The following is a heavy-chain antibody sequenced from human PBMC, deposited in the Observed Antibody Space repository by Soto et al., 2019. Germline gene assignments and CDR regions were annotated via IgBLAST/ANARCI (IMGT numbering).Heavy chain of an antibody. CDR2: ISSSSSYI. D-gene: IGHD3-10*01. Sequence: EVQLVESGGGLVKPGGSLRLSCAASGFTFSSYSMNWVRQAPGKGLEWVSSISSSSSYIYYADSVKGRFTISRDNSKNTLYLQMNSLRVEDTAIYYCARRGDASGSYFDFWGQGTLVTVSS. CDR1: GFTFSSYS. J-gene: IGHJ4*02. V-gene: IGHV3-21*04. CDR3: ARRGDASGSYFDF.